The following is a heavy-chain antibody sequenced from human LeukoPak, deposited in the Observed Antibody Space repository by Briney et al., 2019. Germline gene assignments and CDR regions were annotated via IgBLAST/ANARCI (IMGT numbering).Heavy chain of an antibody. CDR3: ARFRSSSWYLDY. V-gene: IGHV3-74*01. D-gene: IGHD6-13*01. J-gene: IGHJ4*02. CDR1: GFTFSSYW. Sequence: GVLRLSCAASGFTFSSYWMHWVRQAPGKGLVWVSRISSDGSSTSYADSVKGRFTISRDNAKNTLYLQMNSLRAEDTAVYYCARFRSSSWYLDYWGQGTLVTVSS. CDR2: ISSDGSST.